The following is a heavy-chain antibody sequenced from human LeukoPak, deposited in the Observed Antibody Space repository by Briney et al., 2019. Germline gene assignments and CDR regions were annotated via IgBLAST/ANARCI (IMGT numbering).Heavy chain of an antibody. CDR1: GFTFSDYY. CDR3: ARDLGDGSSWGGIDY. V-gene: IGHV3-11*01. D-gene: IGHD6-13*01. J-gene: IGHJ4*02. Sequence: PAGSLTLSCAASGFTFSDYYMSWIRQPPGKGLEWVSYISSSGSTIYYADSVKGRFTISRDNAKNSLYLQMNSLRAEDTAVYYCARDLGDGSSWGGIDYWGQGTLVTVSS. CDR2: ISSSGSTI.